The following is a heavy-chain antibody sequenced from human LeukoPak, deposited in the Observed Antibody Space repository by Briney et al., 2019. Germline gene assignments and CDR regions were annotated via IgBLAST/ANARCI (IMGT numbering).Heavy chain of an antibody. J-gene: IGHJ3*02. D-gene: IGHD3-16*02. CDR1: GGSISSSSYY. V-gene: IGHV4-39*01. Sequence: SETPSLTCTVSGGSISSSSYYWGWIRQPPGKGLEWIGSIYYSGSTYYNPSLKSRVTISVDTSKNQFSLKLSSVTAADTAVYYCARGGNDYVWGSYRPDDAFDIWGQGTMVTVSS. CDR3: ARGGNDYVWGSYRPDDAFDI. CDR2: IYYSGST.